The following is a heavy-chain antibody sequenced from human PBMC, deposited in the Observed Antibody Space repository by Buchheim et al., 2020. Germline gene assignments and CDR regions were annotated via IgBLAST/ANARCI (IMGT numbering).Heavy chain of an antibody. J-gene: IGHJ4*02. CDR1: GFRFSYYD. CDR3: AVYESSGYYFNH. CDR2: IRYDASNQ. D-gene: IGHD3-22*01. Sequence: QVQLVESGGGVVQPGRSLRLSCAASGFRFSYYDMHWVRQAPGKGLEWVAFIRYDASNQYYVDPVKGRFTISRDNSKNTVYLQMNSLRPEDTAVYYCAVYESSGYYFNHWGQGTL. V-gene: IGHV3-30*02.